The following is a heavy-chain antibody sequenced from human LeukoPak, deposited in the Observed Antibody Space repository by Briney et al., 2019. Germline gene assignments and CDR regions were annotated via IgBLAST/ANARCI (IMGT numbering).Heavy chain of an antibody. CDR2: IKEDGSEK. V-gene: IGHV3-7*01. CDR3: ARVGLGVGSGRKASGLDP. D-gene: IGHD3-10*01. Sequence: GGALTLSCIVSGFTFSGYWMTWVRQAPGKGLEWVANIKEDGSEKDYVDSVKGRFTISRDNAKNSLYLQVSSLRAEDTAMYYCARVGLGVGSGRKASGLDPWGQGTLVIVSS. CDR1: GFTFSGYW. J-gene: IGHJ5*02.